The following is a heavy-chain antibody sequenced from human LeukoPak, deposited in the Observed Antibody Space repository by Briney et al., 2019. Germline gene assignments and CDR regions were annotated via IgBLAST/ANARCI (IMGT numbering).Heavy chain of an antibody. CDR3: ASERDSSGWMGLDY. CDR1: GGSISSSSYY. J-gene: IGHJ4*02. CDR2: IYYSGST. Sequence: SETLSLTCTVSGGSISSSSYYWGWIRQPPGKGLEWIGSIYYSGSTYYNPSLKSRVTISVDTSKNQFSLKLSSVTAADTAVYYCASERDSSGWMGLDYWGQGTLVTVSS. V-gene: IGHV4-39*07. D-gene: IGHD6-19*01.